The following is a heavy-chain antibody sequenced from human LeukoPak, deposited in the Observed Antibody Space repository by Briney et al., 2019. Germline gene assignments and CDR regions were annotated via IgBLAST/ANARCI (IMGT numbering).Heavy chain of an antibody. CDR3: ARIDSSSSSYFDW. J-gene: IGHJ4*02. Sequence: GASVKVSCKASGYTFTSYGIRWVRQAPGQGLEWMGWISAYNGNTNYAQKFQGRVTMTTDTSTSTAYMELRSLRSDETAVYYCARIDSSSSSYFDWWGQGTLVTVSS. CDR2: ISAYNGNT. CDR1: GYTFTSYG. D-gene: IGHD6-6*01. V-gene: IGHV1-18*01.